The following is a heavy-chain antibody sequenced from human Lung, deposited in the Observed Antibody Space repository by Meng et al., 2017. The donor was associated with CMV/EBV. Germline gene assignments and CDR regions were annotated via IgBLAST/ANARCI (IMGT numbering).Heavy chain of an antibody. J-gene: IGHJ3*02. CDR1: GDTINSKSHH. CDR3: ARGLGYCKGSSCFRIHDPFDI. D-gene: IGHD3-22*01. V-gene: IGHV4-39*07. CDR2: LYYSGSI. Sequence: SXTXSLXCTVSGDTINSKSHHWGWIRQSPGKGLEWIASLYYSGSIYYNPSLRSRVSISVDTSKNQLSLTLSSVTAADTAVYSCARGLGYCKGSSCFRIHDPFDIWXQGTXVTVSS.